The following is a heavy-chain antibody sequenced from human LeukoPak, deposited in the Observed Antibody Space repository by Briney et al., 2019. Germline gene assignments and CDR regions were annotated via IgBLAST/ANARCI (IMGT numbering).Heavy chain of an antibody. V-gene: IGHV4-39*07. D-gene: IGHD3-22*01. CDR3: ARLRRFYYDSSGYYLFDY. CDR2: LNHSGST. CDR1: GASISSSSYY. J-gene: IGHJ4*02. Sequence: SETLSLTCTVSGASISSSSYYWGWIRQPPGKGLEWIGELNHSGSTNYNPSLKSRVTISVDTSKNQFSLKLSSVTAADTAVYYCARLRRFYYDSSGYYLFDYWGQGTLVTVSS.